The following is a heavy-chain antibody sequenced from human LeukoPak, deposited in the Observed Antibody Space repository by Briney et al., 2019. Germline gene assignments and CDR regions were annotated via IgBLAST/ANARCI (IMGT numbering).Heavy chain of an antibody. CDR2: IYTSGST. CDR1: GGSISSGSYY. D-gene: IGHD1-1*01. CDR3: ARGKLAPFDY. Sequence: SETLSLTCTVSGGSISSGSYYWSWIRQPAGKGLEWIGRIYTSGSTNYNPSLKSRVTISVDTSKNQFSLKLSSVTAADTAVYYCARGKLAPFDYWGQGTLVTVSS. V-gene: IGHV4-61*02. J-gene: IGHJ4*02.